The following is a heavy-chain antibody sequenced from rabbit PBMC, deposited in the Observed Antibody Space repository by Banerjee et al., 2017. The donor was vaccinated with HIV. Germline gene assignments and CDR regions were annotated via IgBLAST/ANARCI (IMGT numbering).Heavy chain of an antibody. CDR3: ARGGASSVVGYGMNL. J-gene: IGHJ4*01. Sequence: QEQLVESGGGLVQPEGSLTLTCTASGFSFSSSYYMCWVRQAPGKGLEWIACIYTYSSSTWYASWVNGRFTISKTSSTTVTLQMTSLTAADTATYFCARGGASSVVGYGMNLWGPGTLVTVS. CDR1: GFSFSSSYY. D-gene: IGHD1-1*01. CDR2: IYTYSSST. V-gene: IGHV1S45*01.